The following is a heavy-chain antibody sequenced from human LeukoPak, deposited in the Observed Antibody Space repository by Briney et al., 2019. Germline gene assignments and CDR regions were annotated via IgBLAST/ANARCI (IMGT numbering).Heavy chain of an antibody. Sequence: ASVKVSCKASGYTFSSYGITWVRQAPGQGLEWMGWISAYNGNTNYAQKFQGRVTMTTDTSTSTAYMELRSLRSDDTAVYYCAKDSFVVVIAGSGLDAFDIWGQGTMVTVSS. D-gene: IGHD2-21*01. V-gene: IGHV1-18*01. CDR3: AKDSFVVVIAGSGLDAFDI. CDR2: ISAYNGNT. CDR1: GYTFSSYG. J-gene: IGHJ3*02.